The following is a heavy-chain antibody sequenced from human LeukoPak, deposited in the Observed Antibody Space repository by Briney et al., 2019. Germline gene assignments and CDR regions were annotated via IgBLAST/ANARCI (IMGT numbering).Heavy chain of an antibody. CDR2: IYYSGST. Sequence: SETLSLTCTVSGGSISSSSYYWGWIRQPPGKGLEWIGSIYYSGSTYYNPSLKSRVTISVDTSKNQFSLKLSSVTAADPAVYYCARDPLAVAAAFDYWGQGTLVTVSS. D-gene: IGHD6-19*01. V-gene: IGHV4-39*07. CDR1: GGSISSSSYY. J-gene: IGHJ4*02. CDR3: ARDPLAVAAAFDY.